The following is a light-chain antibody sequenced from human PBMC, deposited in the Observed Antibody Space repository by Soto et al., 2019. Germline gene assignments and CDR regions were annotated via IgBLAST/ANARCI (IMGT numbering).Light chain of an antibody. CDR1: QSVSSSF. CDR2: GAS. CDR3: QQYDSSPLT. Sequence: EIVLTQSPGTLSLSPGERATLSCRASQSVSSSFLAWYQQKPGQAPRLLIYGASSRATGIPDRFSGSGSGTDFPLTISRLEPEDVAVYYCQQYDSSPLTFGGGTQVEIK. J-gene: IGKJ4*01. V-gene: IGKV3-20*01.